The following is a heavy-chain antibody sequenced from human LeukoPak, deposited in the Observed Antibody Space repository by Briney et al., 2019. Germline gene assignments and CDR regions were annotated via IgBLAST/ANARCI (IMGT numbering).Heavy chain of an antibody. CDR1: GFTFSSYW. CDR2: INSDGSST. J-gene: IGHJ1*01. D-gene: IGHD6-19*01. V-gene: IGHV3-74*01. Sequence: GGSLRLSCAASGFTFSSYWMHWVRQAPGKGLVWVSRINSDGSSTSYADSVKGRFTISRDNAKNTLYLQMNSLRAEDTAVYYCARVFAGGIAVAAPSFQHWGQGTLVTVSS. CDR3: ARVFAGGIAVAAPSFQH.